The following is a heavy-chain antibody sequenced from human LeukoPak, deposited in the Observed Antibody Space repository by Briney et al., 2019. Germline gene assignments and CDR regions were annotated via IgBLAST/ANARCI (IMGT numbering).Heavy chain of an antibody. CDR1: GYTFTGYY. CDR2: INPNSGGT. J-gene: IGHJ4*02. V-gene: IGHV1-2*02. CDR3: ASEEGSPLVILKGFDY. D-gene: IGHD3-9*01. Sequence: ASVTVSCKASGYTFTGYYMHWVRQAPGQGLEWMGWINPNSGGTNYAHKFQGRVTMTRDTSISTAYMELNRLRSDDTAVYYCASEEGSPLVILKGFDYWGQGTLVTVSS.